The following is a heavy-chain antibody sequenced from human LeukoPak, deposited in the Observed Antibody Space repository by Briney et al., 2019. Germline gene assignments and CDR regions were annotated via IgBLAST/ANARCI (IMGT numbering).Heavy chain of an antibody. J-gene: IGHJ6*02. Sequence: SETLSLTCTVSGGSISYYYWSWIRQSPGKGLEWIGYIYYSGTTNYNPSLKSRVTISVDTSKNQFSLQLRSVTAADAAVYYCAREDPQTTVPEGMDVWGQGTTVTVSS. CDR3: AREDPQTTVPEGMDV. V-gene: IGHV4-59*01. CDR1: GGSISYYY. D-gene: IGHD4-17*01. CDR2: IYYSGTT.